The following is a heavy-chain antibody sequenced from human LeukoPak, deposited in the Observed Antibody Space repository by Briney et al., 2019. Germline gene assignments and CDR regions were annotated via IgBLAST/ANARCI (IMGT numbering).Heavy chain of an antibody. Sequence: PGGSLRLSCAVSGFTFSSYAMNWVRQAPGKGLEWVSGISGSGAGTYYADSVKGRFTISRDNSKNTLYLQMNSLRAEDTAVYYCAKMVREFYTISYYFDYWGQGTLV. J-gene: IGHJ4*02. CDR2: ISGSGAGT. D-gene: IGHD2-8*01. CDR1: GFTFSSYA. V-gene: IGHV3-23*01. CDR3: AKMVREFYTISYYFDY.